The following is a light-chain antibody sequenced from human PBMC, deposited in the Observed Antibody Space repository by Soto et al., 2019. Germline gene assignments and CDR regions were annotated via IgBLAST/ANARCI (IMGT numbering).Light chain of an antibody. J-gene: IGKJ3*01. Sequence: EIVLTQSPGILSLSPGERATLSCRASQNVSRSLLAWYQQKPGQAPRPLISGASSRASGIPDRFSGSGSGTDFTLTISRLEPEDFAVYYCQSYGDSLFTFGPGTKLDI. CDR2: GAS. V-gene: IGKV3-20*01. CDR1: QNVSRSL. CDR3: QSYGDSLFT.